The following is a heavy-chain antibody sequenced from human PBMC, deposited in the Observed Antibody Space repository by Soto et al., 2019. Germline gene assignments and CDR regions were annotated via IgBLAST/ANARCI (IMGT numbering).Heavy chain of an antibody. J-gene: IGHJ4*02. D-gene: IGHD3-9*01. CDR2: IIPIFGTA. CDR3: ARNYDILTGYFDY. Sequence: SVKVSCKASGGTFSSYAISWVRQAPGQELEWMGGIIPIFGTANYAQKFQGRVTITADESTSTAYMELSSLRSEDTAVYYCARNYDILTGYFDYWGQGTLVTVSS. V-gene: IGHV1-69*13. CDR1: GGTFSSYA.